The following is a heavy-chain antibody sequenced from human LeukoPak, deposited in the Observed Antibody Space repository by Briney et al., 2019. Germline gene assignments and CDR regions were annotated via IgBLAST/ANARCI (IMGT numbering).Heavy chain of an antibody. CDR3: TTNGRGQLWPFDY. J-gene: IGHJ4*02. D-gene: IGHD5-18*01. Sequence: GGSLRLSCAASGFTFSNAWMSWVRQAPGKGLEWVGRIKSKTDGGTTDYSAPVKGRFTISRDDSKNTLYLQMNSLKTEDTAVYYCTTNGRGQLWPFDYWGQGTLVTVSS. V-gene: IGHV3-15*01. CDR2: IKSKTDGGTT. CDR1: GFTFSNAW.